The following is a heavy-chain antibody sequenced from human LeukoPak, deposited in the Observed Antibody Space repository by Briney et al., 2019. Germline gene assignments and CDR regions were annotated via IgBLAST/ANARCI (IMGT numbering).Heavy chain of an antibody. CDR3: AKARVLRYFDWFFDY. CDR2: ISYDGSNK. Sequence: PGRSLRPSCAASGFTFSSYGMHWVRQAPGKGLEWVAVISYDGSNKYYADSVKGRFTISRDNSKNTLYLQMNSLRAEDTAVYYCAKARVLRYFDWFFDYWGQGTLVTVSS. V-gene: IGHV3-30*18. CDR1: GFTFSSYG. J-gene: IGHJ4*02. D-gene: IGHD3-9*01.